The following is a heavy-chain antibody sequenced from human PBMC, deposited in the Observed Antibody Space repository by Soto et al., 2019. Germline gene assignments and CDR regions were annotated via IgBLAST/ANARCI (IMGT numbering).Heavy chain of an antibody. J-gene: IGHJ4*02. Sequence: SETLSLTCSVSGGSVRTGSYHWSWIRQPPGKGLEWIGFIPNNGSPDYNPSLKSRVVVSIDRSKNRFSLKVNSVTAADTAVYFCARIGWGGDSWGQGTMVTVYS. CDR3: ARIGWGGDS. D-gene: IGHD7-27*01. CDR1: GGSVRTGSYH. V-gene: IGHV4-61*01. CDR2: IPNNGSP.